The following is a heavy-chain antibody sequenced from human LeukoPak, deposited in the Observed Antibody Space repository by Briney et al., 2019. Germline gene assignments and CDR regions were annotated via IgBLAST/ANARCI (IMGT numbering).Heavy chain of an antibody. V-gene: IGHV1-69*13. J-gene: IGHJ6*02. CDR2: IIPIFGTA. Sequence: ASVKVSCKASGGTFSSYAISWVRQAPGQGLEWMGGIIPIFGTANYAQKFQGRVTITADESTSTAYMELSSLRSEDTAVYYCARVGGGSSSFDKNWFSRHYYYGMDVWGQGTTVTVSS. CDR1: GGTFSSYA. CDR3: ARVGGGSSSFDKNWFSRHYYYGMDV. D-gene: IGHD6-13*01.